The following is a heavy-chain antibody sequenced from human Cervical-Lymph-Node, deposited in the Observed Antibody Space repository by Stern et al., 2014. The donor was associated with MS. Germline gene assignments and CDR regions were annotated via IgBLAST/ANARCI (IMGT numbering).Heavy chain of an antibody. V-gene: IGHV1-46*01. CDR2: INPSGGSP. D-gene: IGHD3-3*01. CDR3: ARPSRKWSGYDY. Sequence: QVQLVQSGAEVKKPGASVKVSCKASGYTFTNYYVHWVRQAPGQGLEWMGIINPSGGSPGYAQKFQGRVTMTRDTSTSTVYMEVSSLRYEDTAVYYCARPSRKWSGYDYWGQGTLVTVSS. CDR1: GYTFTNYY. J-gene: IGHJ4*02.